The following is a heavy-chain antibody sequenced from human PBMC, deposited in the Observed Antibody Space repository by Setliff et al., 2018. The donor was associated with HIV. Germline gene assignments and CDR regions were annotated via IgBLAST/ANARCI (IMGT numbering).Heavy chain of an antibody. D-gene: IGHD3-22*01. CDR2: ISYGGIT. CDR1: GGSISSSHDF. J-gene: IGHJ4*02. V-gene: IGHV4-39*07. CDR3: ARVPGRDYYDTSGDFDY. Sequence: SETLSLTCTVSGGSISSSHDFWNWIRQPPGKGLEWIGAISYGGITYYNPSLTSRVTISVDTSKNQFSLKVTSVTAADTAVYYCARVPGRDYYDTSGDFDYWGLGTPVTAPQ.